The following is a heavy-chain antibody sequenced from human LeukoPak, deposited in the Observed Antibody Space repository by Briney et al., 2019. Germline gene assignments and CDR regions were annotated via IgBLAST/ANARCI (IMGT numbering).Heavy chain of an antibody. Sequence: SETLSLTCTVSGGSISSGSYYGSWSRQPGGKGLEWIGRIYTSGSTNYNPSLKSRVTISVYTSKNQFSLKLSSVTAADTAVYYCARTYYDFWSGQRFFYYYMDVWGKGTTVTVSS. CDR1: GGSISSGSYY. D-gene: IGHD3-3*01. J-gene: IGHJ6*03. V-gene: IGHV4-61*02. CDR3: ARTYYDFWSGQRFFYYYMDV. CDR2: IYTSGST.